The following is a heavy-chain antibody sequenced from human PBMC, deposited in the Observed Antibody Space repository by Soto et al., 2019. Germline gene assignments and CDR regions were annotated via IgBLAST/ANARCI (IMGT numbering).Heavy chain of an antibody. V-gene: IGHV1-3*04. D-gene: IGHD2-21*02. CDR1: GYTFSAYP. CDR3: ARPLYGGDSPYDF. J-gene: IGHJ4*02. Sequence: QVQLVQSGAEVKKPGASVRISCKSSGYTFSAYPIHWVRQAPGQGLEWMGRIHTGSGNTQYSQKTQGRVTITRDKSATTVFMELSSLSSEDTAVYYCARPLYGGDSPYDFWGQGTLVTVSS. CDR2: IHTGSGNT.